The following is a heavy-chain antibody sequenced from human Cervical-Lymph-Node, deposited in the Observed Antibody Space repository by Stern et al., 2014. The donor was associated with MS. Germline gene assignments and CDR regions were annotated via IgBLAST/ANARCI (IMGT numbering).Heavy chain of an antibody. Sequence: QVQLQESGPGLVKPSQTLSLTCTVSGGSISSGNYHWSWIRQPAGKGLEWIGRIYTSGTTNYTPSLKSRVTISVARSKTHFPLKLSAGTAADTAVYYCAREYGDSSGYYILSAFDIWGQGTMVTVSS. CDR1: GGSISSGNYH. CDR2: IYTSGTT. V-gene: IGHV4-61*02. J-gene: IGHJ3*02. D-gene: IGHD3-22*01. CDR3: AREYGDSSGYYILSAFDI.